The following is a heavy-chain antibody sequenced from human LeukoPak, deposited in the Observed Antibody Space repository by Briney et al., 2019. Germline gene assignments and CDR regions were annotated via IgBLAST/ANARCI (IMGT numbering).Heavy chain of an antibody. CDR3: ARGTRWSDY. CDR1: GGSINSYY. J-gene: IGHJ4*02. CDR2: IYSSGTT. V-gene: IGHV4-59*01. Sequence: WETLSLTCTVSGGSINSYYWNWIRQPPGKALEWIGYIYSSGTTNYNPSLKSRVTISVDTSKNQFSLRLTSLTAADTAVYYCARGTRWSDYWGQGTLVTVSS. D-gene: IGHD1-1*01.